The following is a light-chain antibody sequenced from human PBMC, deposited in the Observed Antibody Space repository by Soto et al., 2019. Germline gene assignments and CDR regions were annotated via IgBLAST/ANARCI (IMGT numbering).Light chain of an antibody. J-gene: IGKJ1*01. CDR3: QQYNNWWT. Sequence: EIVMTQSPATLSVSPGERATLSCRASQSVGSNLAWYQQNPGQAPRLLIYGASTRATGIPARFSGSGSGTEFTLTISSLQSEDFAVYYCQQYNNWWTFGQGTKVEIK. CDR2: GAS. V-gene: IGKV3-15*01. CDR1: QSVGSN.